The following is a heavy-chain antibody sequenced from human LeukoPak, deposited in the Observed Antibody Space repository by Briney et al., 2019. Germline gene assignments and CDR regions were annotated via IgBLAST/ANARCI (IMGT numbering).Heavy chain of an antibody. J-gene: IGHJ4*02. CDR3: ARDDY. CDR1: GFTVSNDY. Sequence: PGGALRLCCASSGFTVSNDYMSWGRQAPGKGLEWVSVIYSGGSTYYADSVKGRFTISRDNSKNTLYLQMNSLRAEDTAVYYCARDDYWGQGTLVTVSS. V-gene: IGHV3-53*01. CDR2: IYSGGST.